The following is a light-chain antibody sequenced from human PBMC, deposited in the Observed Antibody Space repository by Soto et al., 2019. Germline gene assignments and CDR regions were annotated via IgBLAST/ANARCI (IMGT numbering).Light chain of an antibody. Sequence: DIVMTQSPSTLSVSPGERATLSCRASQSISSNLSLYQHKPGQAPRLLMFRTSSRATGFPARFSGSGSGTEFTLTISSQQSEDFAVYYCQQYHNSPITFGQGTRLEIK. CDR3: QQYHNSPIT. J-gene: IGKJ5*01. CDR1: QSISSN. V-gene: IGKV3-15*01. CDR2: RTS.